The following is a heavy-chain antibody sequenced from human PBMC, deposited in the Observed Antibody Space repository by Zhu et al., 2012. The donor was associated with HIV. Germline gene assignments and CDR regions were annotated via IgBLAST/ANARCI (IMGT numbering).Heavy chain of an antibody. D-gene: IGHD3-3*01. V-gene: IGHV1-2*02. CDR1: GYNFRDYS. Sequence: QVQLVQSGAVIKTPGSSVKISCRASGYNFRDYSIHWVRLIPDKGFEWIGWIKPLWGAVSYARQLQGRVSMTRQLSQDPDRPGRGALPYMEFSGLTARRHGPNYFCVRRGSCDYCGSTFPWPNTWGQGTVVVVSS. CDR3: RRHGPNYFCVRRGSCDYCGSTFPWPNT. J-gene: IGHJ1*01. CDR2: IKPLWGAV.